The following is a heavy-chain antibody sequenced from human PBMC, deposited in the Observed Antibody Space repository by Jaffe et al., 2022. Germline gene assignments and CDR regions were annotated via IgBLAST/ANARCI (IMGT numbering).Heavy chain of an antibody. CDR3: ASSYGEGGDGAFDI. D-gene: IGHD4-17*01. V-gene: IGHV3-48*03. CDR2: ISSSGSTI. CDR1: GFTFSSYE. Sequence: EVQLVESGGGLVQPGGSLRLSCAASGFTFSSYEMNWVRQAPGKGLEWVSYISSSGSTIYYADSVKGRFTISRDNAKNSLYLQMNSLRAEDTAVYYCASSYGEGGDGAFDIWGQGTMVTVSS. J-gene: IGHJ3*02.